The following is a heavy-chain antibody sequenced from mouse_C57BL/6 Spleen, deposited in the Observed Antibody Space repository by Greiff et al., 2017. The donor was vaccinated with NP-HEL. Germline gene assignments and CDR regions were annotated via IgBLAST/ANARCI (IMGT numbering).Heavy chain of an antibody. CDR2: IHHNSGST. CDR3: ALYEGYYYYWALDY. V-gene: IGHV1-64*01. J-gene: IGHJ4*01. Sequence: VQLLQPGAELVKPGASVKLSCKASGYTFTSYWMHWVKQTPGQGLEWIGMIHHNSGSTNYNEKFKSKVTLTVDKSSSTVYMQLSSLTSEDSAVYYCALYEGYYYYWALDYWGQGTSVTVSS. CDR1: GYTFTSYW. D-gene: IGHD2-3*01.